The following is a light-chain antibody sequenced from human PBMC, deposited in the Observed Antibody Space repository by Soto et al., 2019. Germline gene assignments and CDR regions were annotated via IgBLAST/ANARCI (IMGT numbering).Light chain of an antibody. CDR3: QQTYTNPQT. CDR2: EAS. J-gene: IGKJ1*01. V-gene: IGKV1-39*01. Sequence: DIQVTHTQSSLSASVGDRVTITCRASQTSATYINWYQQKSGSAPRLLIYEASGLQSGVPSRFSGSGSGTHFVLTISNFQPEDSATYFCQQTYTNPQTFGQGTKADI. CDR1: QTSATY.